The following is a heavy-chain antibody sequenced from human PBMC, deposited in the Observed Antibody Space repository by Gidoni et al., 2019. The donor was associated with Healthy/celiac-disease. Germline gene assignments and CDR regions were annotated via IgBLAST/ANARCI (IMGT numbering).Heavy chain of an antibody. CDR3: TTDTDYGSGSNIDY. J-gene: IGHJ4*02. CDR1: GFTFRNAW. CDR2: IKRNTNGGST. D-gene: IGHD3-10*01. Sequence: EVQLLESGGGLVKTGGCRRLAWGACGFTFRNAWVRWVRHAPGKGLEWVGHIKRNTNGGSTDYAAPVKGRFTISRDDSKNTLYLQMNSLKTEDTAVYYCTTDTDYGSGSNIDYWGQGTLVTVSS. V-gene: IGHV3-15*01.